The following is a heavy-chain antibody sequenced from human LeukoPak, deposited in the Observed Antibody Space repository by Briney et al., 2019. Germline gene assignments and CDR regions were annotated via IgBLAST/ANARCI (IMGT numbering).Heavy chain of an antibody. D-gene: IGHD3-16*01. V-gene: IGHV1-2*02. CDR1: GYTFTSYD. CDR2: INPNSGGT. CDR3: ARLERFSGGGTL. Sequence: ASVKVSCKASGYTFTSYDINWVRQATGQGLEWMGWINPNSGGTNYAQKFQGRVTMTRDTSISTAYMELSRLRSDDTAVYYCARLERFSGGGTLWGQGTLVTVSS. J-gene: IGHJ4*02.